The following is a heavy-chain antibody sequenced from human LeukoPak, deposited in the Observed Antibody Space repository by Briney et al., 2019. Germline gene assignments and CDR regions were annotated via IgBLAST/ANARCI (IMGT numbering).Heavy chain of an antibody. V-gene: IGHV4-38-2*01. CDR1: GYSISGGYY. CDR3: ARNLPNSSGWYGGFDY. D-gene: IGHD6-19*01. J-gene: IGHJ4*02. CDR2: IYHSGST. Sequence: SETLSLTCAVSGYSISGGYYWGWIRQPPGKGLEWIGSIYHSGSTYYNPSLESRVTISVDTSKNQFSLKLSSVTAADTAVYYCARNLPNSSGWYGGFDYWGQGTLVTVSS.